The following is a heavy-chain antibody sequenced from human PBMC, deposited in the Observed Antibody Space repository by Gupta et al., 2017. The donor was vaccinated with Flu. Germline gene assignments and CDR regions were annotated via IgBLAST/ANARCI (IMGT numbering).Heavy chain of an antibody. V-gene: IGHV3-53*04. CDR1: GFTVSSNY. D-gene: IGHD1-1*01. CDR3: ARVLVRRVSNWFDP. CDR2: IYSGGST. Sequence: EVQLVESGGGLVQPGGSLRLSCAASGFTVSSNYMSWVRQAPGKGLEWVSVIYSGGSTYYADSVKGRFTISRHNSKNTLYLQMNSLRAEDTAVYYCARVLVRRVSNWFDPWGQGTLVTVSS. J-gene: IGHJ5*02.